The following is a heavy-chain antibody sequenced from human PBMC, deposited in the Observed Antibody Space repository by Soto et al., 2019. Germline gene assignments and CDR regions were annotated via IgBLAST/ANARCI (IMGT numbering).Heavy chain of an antibody. Sequence: QVQLVESGGGVVQHGRSLRLSCAASGFIFSDYAMHWVRQAPGKGLEWVAVISYGGDNKYYADSVRGRFAISRDNLKNTLDLQMNSLNPEDTAMYHCAKARHSTSWYGLEADFWGQGTLVTVSS. CDR3: AKARHSTSWYGLEADF. D-gene: IGHD6-13*01. V-gene: IGHV3-30*09. J-gene: IGHJ4*02. CDR2: ISYGGDNK. CDR1: GFIFSDYA.